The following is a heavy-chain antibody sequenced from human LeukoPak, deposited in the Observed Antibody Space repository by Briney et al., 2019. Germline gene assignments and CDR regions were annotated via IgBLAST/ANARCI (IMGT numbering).Heavy chain of an antibody. CDR1: GFTFCTYG. CDR2: IKQDGSEK. D-gene: IGHD6-13*01. J-gene: IGHJ4*02. CDR3: TREAAAGIDY. Sequence: GGSLRLSCAASGFTFCTYGMHWVRQAPGKGLEWVANIKQDGSEKYYLDSVKGRFTISRDNAENSLYLQMNSLRAEDTAVYFCTREAAAGIDYWGQGTLVTVSS. V-gene: IGHV3-7*01.